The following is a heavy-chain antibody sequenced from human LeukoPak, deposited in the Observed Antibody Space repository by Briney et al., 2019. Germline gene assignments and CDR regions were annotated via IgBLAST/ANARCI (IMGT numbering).Heavy chain of an antibody. D-gene: IGHD3-22*01. Sequence: SETLSLTCTVSGGSISSSSYYWGWIRQPPGKGLEWIGSIYYSGSTYYNPSLKSRVTISVDTSKNQFSLKLSSVTAADTAVYYCARPGYYYDSSGPFDYWGQGTLVTVSS. J-gene: IGHJ4*02. CDR1: GGSISSSSYY. CDR2: IYYSGST. V-gene: IGHV4-39*01. CDR3: ARPGYYYDSSGPFDY.